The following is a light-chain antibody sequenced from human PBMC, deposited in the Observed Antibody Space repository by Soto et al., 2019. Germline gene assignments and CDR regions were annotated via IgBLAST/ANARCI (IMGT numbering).Light chain of an antibody. CDR1: LSVRSSY. CDR3: QQRSDWPPSLT. V-gene: IGKV3D-20*02. CDR2: GA. Sequence: EIVLTQSPGTLSLSPGERATLSCRASLSVRSSYLAWYQQRPGQPPRLLMDGATRATGIPDRFSGSGSGTDFTLTISSLEPEDSAVYYCQQRSDWPPSLTFGGGTKVEIK. J-gene: IGKJ4*01.